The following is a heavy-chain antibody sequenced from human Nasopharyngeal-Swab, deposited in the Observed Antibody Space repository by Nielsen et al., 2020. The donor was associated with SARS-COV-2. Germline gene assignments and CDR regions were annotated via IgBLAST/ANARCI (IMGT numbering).Heavy chain of an antibody. CDR3: ARNPTTCSTSCYFYYYMDV. CDR1: GGSISSGSYY. Sequence: SETLSLTCTVSGGSISSGSYYWSWIRQPAGKGLEWIGRIYTSGSTNYNPSLKSRVTISVDTSKNQFSLKLSSVTAADTAVYYCARNPTTCSTSCYFYYYMDVWGKGTTVTVSS. V-gene: IGHV4-61*02. D-gene: IGHD2-2*01. CDR2: IYTSGST. J-gene: IGHJ6*03.